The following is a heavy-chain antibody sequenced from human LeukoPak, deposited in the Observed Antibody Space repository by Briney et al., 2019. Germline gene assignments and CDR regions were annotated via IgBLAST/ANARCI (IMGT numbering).Heavy chain of an antibody. V-gene: IGHV3-33*01. J-gene: IGHJ4*02. CDR1: GFTFSSYG. Sequence: PGGSLRLPCAASGFTFSSYGMHWVRQAPSKGLEWVAVIWYDGSNKYYADSVKGRFTISRDNSKNTLYLQMNSLRAEDTAVYYCARDGGDGYNMYYFDYWGQGTLVTVSS. CDR2: IWYDGSNK. D-gene: IGHD5-24*01. CDR3: ARDGGDGYNMYYFDY.